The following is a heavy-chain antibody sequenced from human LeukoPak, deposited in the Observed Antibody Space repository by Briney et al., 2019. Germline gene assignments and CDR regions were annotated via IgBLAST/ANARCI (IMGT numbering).Heavy chain of an antibody. CDR1: GYTLTELS. Sequence: ASVKVSCKVSGYTLTELSMHWVRQAPGQGLEWMGIINPNGGSTSYAQKFQGRVTMTRDTSTSTVYMELSSLRSEDTAVYYCASAAVADLYNWFDPWGQGTLVTVSS. D-gene: IGHD6-19*01. CDR2: INPNGGST. CDR3: ASAAVADLYNWFDP. V-gene: IGHV1-46*01. J-gene: IGHJ5*02.